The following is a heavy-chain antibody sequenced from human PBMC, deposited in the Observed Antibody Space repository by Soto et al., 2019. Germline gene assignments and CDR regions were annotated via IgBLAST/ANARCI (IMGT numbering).Heavy chain of an antibody. J-gene: IGHJ6*02. CDR2: IIPVFGLV. D-gene: IGHD3-22*01. CDR3: AGGRIVVVGSSAYYGMDV. Sequence: SVKVSCKASGGTPSNSAISGVRQAPGQGLEWMGGIIPVFGLVKYAQNFHGRVTITADESTNTAYMELSSLRPEDTAVYYCAGGRIVVVGSSAYYGMDVWGQGTTVTVSS. V-gene: IGHV1-69*13. CDR1: GGTPSNSA.